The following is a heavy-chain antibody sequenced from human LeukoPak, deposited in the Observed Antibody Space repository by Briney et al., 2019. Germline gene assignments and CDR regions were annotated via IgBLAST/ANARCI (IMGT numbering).Heavy chain of an antibody. D-gene: IGHD5-24*01. CDR1: GYTFSTYW. J-gene: IGHJ5*01. Sequence: GGSLRLSCAASGYTFSTYWMSWVRQTPGKGLEWVANIKEDGSRQYYVDSVKGRFTISRDNAKNSLYLQMNSLRVEDTAVYYCARDGGGYDSWGQGTLVTVSS. CDR2: IKEDGSRQ. V-gene: IGHV3-7*01. CDR3: ARDGGGYDS.